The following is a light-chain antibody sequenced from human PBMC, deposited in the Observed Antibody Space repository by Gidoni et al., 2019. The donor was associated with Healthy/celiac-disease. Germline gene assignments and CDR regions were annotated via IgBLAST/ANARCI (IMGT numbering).Light chain of an antibody. CDR1: ALPKQY. CDR2: KDS. J-gene: IGLJ2*01. CDR3: QSADSSGTYPVV. V-gene: IGLV3-25*02. Sequence: SYELTQPPSVSVSPGQTARITCSGDALPKQYAYWSQQKPGQAPVLVIYKDSERPSGIPGRFSGSSSGTTVTLTISGVQAEDEADYYCQSADSSGTYPVVFGGGTKLTVL.